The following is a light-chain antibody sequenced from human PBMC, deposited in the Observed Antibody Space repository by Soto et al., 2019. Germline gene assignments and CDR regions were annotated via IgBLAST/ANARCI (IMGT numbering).Light chain of an antibody. CDR1: SSDVVGYNY. J-gene: IGLJ1*01. V-gene: IGLV2-14*03. CDR3: SSYTTSNTRQIV. CDR2: DVT. Sequence: QSALTQPASVSGSPGQSITISCTGTSSDVVGYNYVSWYQHHPGKAPKLIIYDVTNRPSGASNPFSGSKSGNTASLTISGLQPEDEADYYCSSYTTSNTRQIVFGTGTKVTVL.